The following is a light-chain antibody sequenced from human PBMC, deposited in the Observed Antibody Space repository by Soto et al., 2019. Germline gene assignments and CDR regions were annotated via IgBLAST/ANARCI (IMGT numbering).Light chain of an antibody. CDR2: EVS. Sequence: QSALTQPPSASGSPGQSVTISCTGTSSDVGGYNYVSWYQQHPGKAPKLMIYEVSKRPSGVPDRFSGSKSGNTASLTVSGLQDEDDADYYCSPSAGSLVVFGGGTKLTVL. V-gene: IGLV2-8*01. CDR3: SPSAGSLVV. J-gene: IGLJ2*01. CDR1: SSDVGGYNY.